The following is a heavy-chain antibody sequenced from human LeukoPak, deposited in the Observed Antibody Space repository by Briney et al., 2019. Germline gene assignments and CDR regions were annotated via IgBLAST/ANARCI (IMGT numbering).Heavy chain of an antibody. Sequence: GESLKISCKGSGYSFTHYWIGWVRQMPGKGLEWIGSIYPGDSNTRYSPSSQGQVTISADRSINTAYLQWSSLKASDTAIYYCARSYYYFDYWGQGTLVTVSS. J-gene: IGHJ4*02. D-gene: IGHD3-10*01. V-gene: IGHV5-51*01. CDR1: GYSFTHYW. CDR3: ARSYYYFDY. CDR2: IYPGDSNT.